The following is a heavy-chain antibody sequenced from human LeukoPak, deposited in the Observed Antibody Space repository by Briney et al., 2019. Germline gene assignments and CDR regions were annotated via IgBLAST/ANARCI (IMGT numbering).Heavy chain of an antibody. V-gene: IGHV4-39*01. CDR3: ATEEIDAYDI. Sequence: SETLSLTCSVSGGSIGGSPNSWGWIRQPPGKGLEWIANIYYTGNTYYLPSLKSRVTISVDTSKNQFSLNLRSVTAADTAVYYCATEEIDAYDIWGQGTLVTVSS. CDR2: IYYTGNT. D-gene: IGHD5-24*01. J-gene: IGHJ3*02. CDR1: GGSIGGSPNS.